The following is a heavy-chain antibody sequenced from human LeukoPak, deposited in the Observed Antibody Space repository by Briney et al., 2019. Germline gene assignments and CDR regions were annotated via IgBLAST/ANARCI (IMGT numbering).Heavy chain of an antibody. CDR1: GFTFSSYS. CDR2: ISISSTTI. V-gene: IGHV3-48*01. D-gene: IGHD1-1*01. J-gene: IGHJ4*02. CDR3: ARISNGIPDY. Sequence: PGGSLRLSCAASGFTFSSYSTNWVRQAPGKGLEWVSYISISSTTIYYADSVKGRFTISRDNAKNSVDLQMNSLRAEDTAVYYCARISNGIPDYWGQGTLVTVSS.